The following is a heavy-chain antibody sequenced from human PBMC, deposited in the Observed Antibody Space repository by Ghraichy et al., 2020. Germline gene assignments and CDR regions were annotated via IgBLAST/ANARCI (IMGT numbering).Heavy chain of an antibody. CDR3: ARIGRSGYDLVVYFDY. CDR2: ISGYNGDT. J-gene: IGHJ4*02. D-gene: IGHD5-12*01. Sequence: ASVKVSCKASGYTFTNYGISWVRQAPGQGLEWMGWISGYNGDTKYGQNLQGRGTMTTDTSTSTAYMELRSLRSDDTAVYYCARIGRSGYDLVVYFDYWGQGTRVTVSS. V-gene: IGHV1-18*04. CDR1: GYTFTNYG.